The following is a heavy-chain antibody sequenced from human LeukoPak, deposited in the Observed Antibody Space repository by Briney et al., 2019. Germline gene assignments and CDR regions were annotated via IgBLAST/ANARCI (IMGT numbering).Heavy chain of an antibody. D-gene: IGHD3-10*01. CDR1: GGSISSSSYY. J-gene: IGHJ4*02. Sequence: SETLSLTCTVPGGSISSSSYYWGWIRQPPGKGLEWIVSIYYSGSTYYNTSLKSGVTISVKTAKTQFFLKLTSLTAPTPPVYYCARNVLLWFGELSFEDIWGQGTLVTVSS. CDR3: ARNVLLWFGELSFEDI. V-gene: IGHV4-39*01. CDR2: IYYSGST.